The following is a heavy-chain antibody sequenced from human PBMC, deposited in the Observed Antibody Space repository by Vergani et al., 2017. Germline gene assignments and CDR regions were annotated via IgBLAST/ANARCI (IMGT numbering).Heavy chain of an antibody. J-gene: IGHJ6*02. CDR2: INPNSGGT. CDR1: GYTFTGYY. Sequence: QVQLVQSGAEVKKPGASVKVSCKASGYTFTGYYMHWVRQAPGQGVGWMGWINPNSGGTNYAQKFQGRVTMTRDTSISTASMELSRLRSDDTAVYYCARDRAVACTAYYYYGMDVWGQGTTVTVSS. CDR3: ARDRAVACTAYYYYGMDV. D-gene: IGHD6-19*01. V-gene: IGHV1-2*02.